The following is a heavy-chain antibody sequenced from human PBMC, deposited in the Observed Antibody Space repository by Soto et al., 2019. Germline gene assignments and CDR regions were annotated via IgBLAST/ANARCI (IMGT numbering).Heavy chain of an antibody. V-gene: IGHV3-23*01. CDR3: AKGGRSAGSFYHP. CDR2: ISNSGGST. Sequence: EVQLLESGGGLVQPGGSLRLSCVASGTSFSNQAMSWVRQAPGKGLEWVSSISNSGGSTYYADSVKGRFTISRDNSKNTLYVQMGSLRVEDTAVYYCAKGGRSAGSFYHPCGQGTLVTVSS. J-gene: IGHJ5*02. CDR1: GTSFSNQA. D-gene: IGHD2-15*01.